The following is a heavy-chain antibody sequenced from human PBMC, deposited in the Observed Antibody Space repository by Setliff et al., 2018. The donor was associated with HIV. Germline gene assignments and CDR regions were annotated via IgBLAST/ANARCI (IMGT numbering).Heavy chain of an antibody. V-gene: IGHV4-59*01. CDR3: ARDVGEQLDV. Sequence: SETLSLTCTVSGGSISSYYWSWIRQPPGKGLEWIGYIYYSGSTNYNPSLKSRVTISVDTSKNQFSLKLSSVTAADTAVYYCARDVGEQLDVWGKGTTVTVSS. J-gene: IGHJ6*04. CDR1: GGSISSYY. CDR2: IYYSGST.